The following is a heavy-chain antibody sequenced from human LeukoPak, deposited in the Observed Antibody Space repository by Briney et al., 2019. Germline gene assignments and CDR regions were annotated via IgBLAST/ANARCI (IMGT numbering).Heavy chain of an antibody. D-gene: IGHD5-24*01. CDR2: IYYSGST. V-gene: IGHV4-39*07. J-gene: IGHJ6*02. CDR3: ARGGGFHYYYYGMDV. Sequence: SETLSLTCTVSGGSISSSSYYWGWIRQPPGKGLEWIGSIYYSGSTYYNPSLKSRVTISVDTSKNQFSLKLSSVTAADTAVYYCARGGGFHYYYYGMDVWGQGTTVTVSS. CDR1: GGSISSSSYY.